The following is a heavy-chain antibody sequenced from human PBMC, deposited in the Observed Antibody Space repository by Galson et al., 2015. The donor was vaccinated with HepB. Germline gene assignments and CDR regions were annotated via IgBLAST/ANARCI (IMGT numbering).Heavy chain of an antibody. Sequence: SLRLSCAASGFMFRRYAMAWVRQAPGKGLEWVSVIGIERPTTFYSESVRGRFTLSRDDSSNTLYLQMNSLRAAATPVYYCAKEFTDFDSAGGAFDVWGQGTMVTVSS. CDR1: GFMFRRYA. J-gene: IGHJ3*01. CDR2: IGIERPTT. D-gene: IGHD3-9*01. V-gene: IGHV3-23*01. CDR3: AKEFTDFDSAGGAFDV.